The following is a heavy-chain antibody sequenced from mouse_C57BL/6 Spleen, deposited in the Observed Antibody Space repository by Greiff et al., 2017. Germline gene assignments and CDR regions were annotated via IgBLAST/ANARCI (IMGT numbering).Heavy chain of an antibody. J-gene: IGHJ2*01. V-gene: IGHV3-6*01. CDR1: GYSITSGYY. Sequence: ESGPGLVKPSQSLSLTCSVAGYSITSGYYWNWIRQFPGNKLEWMGYISYDGSNNYNPSLKNRISITRDTSKNQFFLKLNSVTTEDTATYYCAREAGTWGFDYWGQGTTLTVSS. CDR2: ISYDGSN. D-gene: IGHD4-1*01. CDR3: AREAGTWGFDY.